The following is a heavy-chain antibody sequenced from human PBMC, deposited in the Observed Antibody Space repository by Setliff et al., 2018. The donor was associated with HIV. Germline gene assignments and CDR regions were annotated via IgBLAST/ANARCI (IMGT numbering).Heavy chain of an antibody. D-gene: IGHD5-18*01. CDR2: IYHSGST. CDR3: ARMDTSYRSFEY. V-gene: IGHV4-59*04. CDR1: NGSISSHY. Sequence: SETLSLTCTVSNGSISSHYWSWIRQPPGKSLEWIGYIYHSGSTYYNPSLKSRVTMSVDTSKNQFSLKLNSVTAADTAVYYCARMDTSYRSFEYWGQGTLVTVSS. J-gene: IGHJ4*02.